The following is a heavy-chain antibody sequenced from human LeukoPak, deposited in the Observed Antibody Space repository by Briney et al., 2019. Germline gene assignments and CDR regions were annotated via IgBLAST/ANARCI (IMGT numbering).Heavy chain of an antibody. CDR3: ARDARLTGVVDY. CDR2: ISSSSSTI. J-gene: IGHJ4*02. CDR1: GFTFSIYS. V-gene: IGHV3-48*01. Sequence: GGSLRLSCAASGFTFSIYSINWVRQAPGKGLEWVSYISSSSSTIYYADSVKGRFTISRDNAKNSLYLQMNSLRAEDTAVYYCARDARLTGVVDYWGQAALVGVCS. D-gene: IGHD7-27*01.